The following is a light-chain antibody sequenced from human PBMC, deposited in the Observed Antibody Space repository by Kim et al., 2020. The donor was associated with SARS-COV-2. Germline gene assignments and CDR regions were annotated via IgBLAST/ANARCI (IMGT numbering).Light chain of an antibody. CDR3: ETWDSNSGV. Sequence: PVKPLCHPRRGHSKYIIAGHQQQPGKAPRYLMKVEGSENYNKGSGVPDRFSGSSSGADHALTISHLQSEDEADYYCETWDSNSGVFGGGTQLTVL. J-gene: IGLJ3*02. V-gene: IGLV4-60*03. CDR1: RGHSKYI. CDR2: VEGSENY.